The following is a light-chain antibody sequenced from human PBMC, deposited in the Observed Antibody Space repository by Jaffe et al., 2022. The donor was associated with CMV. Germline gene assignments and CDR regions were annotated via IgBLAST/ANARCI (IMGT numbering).Light chain of an antibody. V-gene: IGLV2-14*01. CDR2: DVV. CDR1: SSDIGAYNF. J-gene: IGLJ2*01. Sequence: QSALTQPASVSGSPGQSITISCTGTSSDIGAYNFVSWYQQRPGEAPILVINDVVNRPLGISPRFSGSKSGNTASLTISGLQTEDEADYYCSSYTTSSTLVFGGGTKVTVL. CDR3: SSYTTSSTLV.